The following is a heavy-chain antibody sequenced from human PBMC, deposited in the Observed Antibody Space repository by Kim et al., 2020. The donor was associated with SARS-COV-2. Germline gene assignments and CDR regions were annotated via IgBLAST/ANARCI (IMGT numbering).Heavy chain of an antibody. V-gene: IGHV5-51*01. CDR2: DSDT. D-gene: IGHD2-8*01. Sequence: DSDTRYSPSFQGQVTISADKSISTAYLQWSSLKASDTAMYYCARQEVFDYWGQGTLVTVSS. CDR3: ARQEVFDY. J-gene: IGHJ4*02.